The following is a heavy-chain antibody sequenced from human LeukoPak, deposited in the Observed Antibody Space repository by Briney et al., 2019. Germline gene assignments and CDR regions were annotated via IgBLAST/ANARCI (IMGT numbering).Heavy chain of an antibody. J-gene: IGHJ4*02. CDR2: IKSDGSST. CDR1: GFTFSSYW. D-gene: IGHD3-10*01. CDR3: ATNYYGSGPDH. V-gene: IGHV3-74*01. Sequence: GGSLRLSCAASGFTFSSYWMHWVRQAPRKGLVWVSRIKSDGSSTTYADSVKGRFTISRDNAKNTLYLQMNSLRAEDTAVYYCATNYYGSGPDHWGQGTLVTVSS.